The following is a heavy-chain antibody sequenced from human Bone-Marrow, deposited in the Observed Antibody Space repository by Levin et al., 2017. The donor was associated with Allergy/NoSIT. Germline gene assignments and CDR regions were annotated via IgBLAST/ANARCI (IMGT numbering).Heavy chain of an antibody. D-gene: IGHD2-21*02. Sequence: SETLSLTCTVSGGSISSSSYYWGWIRQPPGKGLEWIATIYYTGSAYYNPSLKSRVTISVDTSKNQFSLRLSSVTAADTAVYYCARAYCGSDCKALGTFQIWGQGTMVTVSS. J-gene: IGHJ3*02. V-gene: IGHV4-39*01. CDR1: GGSISSSSYY. CDR2: IYYTGSA. CDR3: ARAYCGSDCKALGTFQI.